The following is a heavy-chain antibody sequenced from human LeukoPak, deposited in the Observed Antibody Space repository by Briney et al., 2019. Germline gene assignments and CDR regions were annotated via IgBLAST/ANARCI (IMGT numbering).Heavy chain of an antibody. CDR2: ISYSGRT. CDR3: ARDRTGYCRGGSCYSAGVDY. V-gene: IGHV4-38-2*02. D-gene: IGHD2-15*01. CDR1: GYSISSGYY. J-gene: IGHJ4*02. Sequence: SETLSLTCTVSGYSISSGYYWGWIRQPPGKGLEWIGSISYSGRTYYNPSLKSRVTISVDTSKNQFSLKLTSATAADTAVYYCARDRTGYCRGGSCYSAGVDYWGQGTLVTVSS.